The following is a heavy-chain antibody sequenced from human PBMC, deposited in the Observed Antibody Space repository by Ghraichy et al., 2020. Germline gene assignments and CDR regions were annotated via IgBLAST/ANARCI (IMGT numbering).Heavy chain of an antibody. D-gene: IGHD3-16*01. CDR1: GFTFSNYW. CDR3: ARRRGSFYFDF. Sequence: GSLRLSCVGSGFTFSNYWMTWIRQTPGKGLEWVANINEDGGETYFVDSVKARFTVSRDNAKNSLFLQMSSLKVEDTGVYFCARRRGSFYFDFWGQGTRVTVSS. V-gene: IGHV3-7*01. CDR2: INEDGGET. J-gene: IGHJ4*02.